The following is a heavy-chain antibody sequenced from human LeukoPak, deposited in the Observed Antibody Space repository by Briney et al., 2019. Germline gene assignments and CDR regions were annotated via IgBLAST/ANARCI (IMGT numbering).Heavy chain of an antibody. V-gene: IGHV3-11*01. J-gene: IGHJ5*02. D-gene: IGHD3-22*01. Sequence: GGSLRLSCAASGFTFSDYYMSSIPEAPGKGLEWVSYISSSGSTIYYADSVKGRFTISRDNAKSSLYLQMNSLRVEDTAVYYCARATLDTMIVPFDPWGEGTLVTVSS. CDR3: ARATLDTMIVPFDP. CDR2: ISSSGSTI. CDR1: GFTFSDYY.